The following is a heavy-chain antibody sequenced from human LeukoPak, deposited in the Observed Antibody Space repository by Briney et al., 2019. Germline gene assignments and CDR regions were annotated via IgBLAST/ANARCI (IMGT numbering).Heavy chain of an antibody. Sequence: PGGSLSLSCAASGFTFSRYWMNWVRQAPGKGLEWLANIKQDGSEKYYVDSVKGRFTISRDNAQNLVYLQLNSLRSDNTAVYYCAGGAGWTSDIWGQGTLVIVSS. V-gene: IGHV3-7*01. CDR3: AGGAGWTSDI. J-gene: IGHJ3*02. CDR2: IKQDGSEK. CDR1: GFTFSRYW. D-gene: IGHD6-19*01.